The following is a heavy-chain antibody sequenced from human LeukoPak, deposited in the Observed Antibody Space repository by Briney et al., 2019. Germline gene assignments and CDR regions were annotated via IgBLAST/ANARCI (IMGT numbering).Heavy chain of an antibody. D-gene: IGHD2-15*01. CDR2: IKVNSGAT. CDR1: GYTVLSYF. V-gene: IGHV1-2*02. CDR3: ARDIVVVVAGVYGMYV. Sequence: ASVKVSRMESGYTVLSYFLHWVRQAPGQGPEWMGWIKVNSGATNYAQKFQGRVTMTRDTSITTVYMELSRLRSDDTAVYYCARDIVVVVAGVYGMYVWGEGTTITVSS. J-gene: IGHJ6*04.